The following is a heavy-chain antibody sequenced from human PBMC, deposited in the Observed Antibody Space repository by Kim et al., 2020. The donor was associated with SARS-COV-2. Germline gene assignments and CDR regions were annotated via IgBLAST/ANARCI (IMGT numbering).Heavy chain of an antibody. D-gene: IGHD2-15*01. Sequence: ASVKVSCKASGYTFTSYYMHWVRQAPGQGLEWMGIINPSGGSTSYAQKFQGRVTMTRDTSTSTVYMELSSLRSEDTAVYYCARARIPYCSGGSCYSGGYWGQGTLVTVSS. J-gene: IGHJ4*02. CDR3: ARARIPYCSGGSCYSGGY. V-gene: IGHV1-46*01. CDR1: GYTFTSYY. CDR2: INPSGGST.